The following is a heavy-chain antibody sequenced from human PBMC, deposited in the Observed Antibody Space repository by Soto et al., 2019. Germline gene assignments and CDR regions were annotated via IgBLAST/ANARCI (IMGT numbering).Heavy chain of an antibody. Sequence: QITLKESGPTLVKPTQTLTLTCTFSGFSLSTSGVGVGWIRQPPGKALEWLALIYWDDDKRYSPSLKSRLTITKDTSKNQVLLTMTNMDPVDTATYYCALYYSGYDPWVYWGQGTLVTVSS. CDR1: GFSLSTSGVG. J-gene: IGHJ4*02. D-gene: IGHD5-12*01. V-gene: IGHV2-5*02. CDR3: ALYYSGYDPWVY. CDR2: IYWDDDK.